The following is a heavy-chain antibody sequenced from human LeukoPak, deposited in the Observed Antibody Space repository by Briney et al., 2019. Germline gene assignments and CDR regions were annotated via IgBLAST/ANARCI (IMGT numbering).Heavy chain of an antibody. CDR1: GFNFNSDW. Sequence: PGGSLRLSCEASGFNFNSDWMTWLRKAPGTGLEWVANIKPDGSETYYVDSVKGRFTISRDHPKKSLYLHMNSLRAEDTAVYYCGRGAFISSRSWVEFWGQGTQVTVSS. CDR2: IKPDGSET. D-gene: IGHD6-13*01. CDR3: GRGAFISSRSWVEF. J-gene: IGHJ4*02. V-gene: IGHV3-7*05.